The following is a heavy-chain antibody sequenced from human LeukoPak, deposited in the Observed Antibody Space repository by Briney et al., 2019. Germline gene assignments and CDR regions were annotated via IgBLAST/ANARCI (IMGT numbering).Heavy chain of an antibody. V-gene: IGHV3-48*01. CDR1: GFTFSSYS. Sequence: GGSLRLSCAASGFTFSSYSMNWVRQAPGMGLEWLSYISASRGITYYADSVKGRFTISRDNAKNSLYLQMNSLRAEDTAVYYCVRGSLASGVVVYYYYYLDVWGKGTTVTVSS. CDR3: VRGSLASGVVVYYYYYLDV. CDR2: ISASRGIT. D-gene: IGHD3-3*01. J-gene: IGHJ6*03.